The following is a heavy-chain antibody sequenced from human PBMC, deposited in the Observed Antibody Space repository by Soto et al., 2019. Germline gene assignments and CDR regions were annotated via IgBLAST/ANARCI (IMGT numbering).Heavy chain of an antibody. D-gene: IGHD6-13*01. Sequence: PGGSLRLSCTASGFTFSRHAMTWVRQAPGKGLEWVSGLSDSGGSIYYADSVKGRFTISRDNSMNTLSLQMNTLRAEGTAIYFCAKVSSSWYAGFFDLWGQGTLVTVSS. CDR1: GFTFSRHA. CDR3: AKVSSSWYAGFFDL. V-gene: IGHV3-23*01. CDR2: LSDSGGSI. J-gene: IGHJ4*02.